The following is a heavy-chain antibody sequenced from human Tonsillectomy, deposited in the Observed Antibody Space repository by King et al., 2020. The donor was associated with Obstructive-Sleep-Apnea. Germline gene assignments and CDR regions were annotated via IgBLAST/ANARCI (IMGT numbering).Heavy chain of an antibody. CDR2: IDPSDSHI. D-gene: IGHD6-6*01. CDR3: ARGRYSSSLGADY. CDR1: GYSFTSYW. Sequence: VQLVESGAEVKKPVESLRISCKGSGYSFTSYWITWVRQMPGKGLEWMGRIDPSDSHIKYSPSFQGHVTISADKSISTAYLQWRSLKASDTAIYYCARGRYSSSLGADYWGQGTLVTVSS. V-gene: IGHV5-10-1*01. J-gene: IGHJ4*02.